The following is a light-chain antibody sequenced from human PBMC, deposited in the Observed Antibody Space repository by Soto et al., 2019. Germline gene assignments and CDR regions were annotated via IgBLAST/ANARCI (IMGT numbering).Light chain of an antibody. CDR1: RSVLYSSNNKNY. Sequence: DIVMTQSPDSLAVSLGERATINCKSSRSVLYSSNNKNYLAWYQQKPGQPPKLLIYWASTRESGVPDRFSGSGSGTDFTITINSLQAEDVAVYYCQQYYSTPFTFGPGTKVDI. CDR2: WAS. CDR3: QQYYSTPFT. V-gene: IGKV4-1*01. J-gene: IGKJ3*01.